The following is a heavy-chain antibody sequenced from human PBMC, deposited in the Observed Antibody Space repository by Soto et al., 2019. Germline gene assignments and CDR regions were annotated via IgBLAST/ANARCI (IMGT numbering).Heavy chain of an antibody. CDR2: IKSKTDGGTT. J-gene: IGHJ4*02. D-gene: IGHD3-3*01. V-gene: IGHV3-15*01. Sequence: GGSLRLSCAASGFTFSNAWMSWVRQAPGKGLEWVGRIKSKTDGGTTDYAAPVKGRFTISRDDSKNTLYLQMNSLKTEDTAVYYYTTGLFGVVIIRDYWGQGTLVTVSS. CDR1: GFTFSNAW. CDR3: TTGLFGVVIIRDY.